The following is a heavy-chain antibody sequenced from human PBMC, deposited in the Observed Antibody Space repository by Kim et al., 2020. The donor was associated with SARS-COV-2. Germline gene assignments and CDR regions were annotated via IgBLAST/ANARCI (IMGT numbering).Heavy chain of an antibody. V-gene: IGHV4-39*01. D-gene: IGHD1-26*01. CDR1: GGSMSSSSNY. CDR2: VYYSGST. CDR3: ASEHSGSYYHFDY. J-gene: IGHJ4*02. Sequence: SETLSLTCTVSGGSMSSSSNYWGWIRQPPGNGLEWIGSVYYSGSTYYNSSLKSRATISVDTSKNQFSLKLSSVTATDTAVYYCASEHSGSYYHFDYWGQGTLVTVSS.